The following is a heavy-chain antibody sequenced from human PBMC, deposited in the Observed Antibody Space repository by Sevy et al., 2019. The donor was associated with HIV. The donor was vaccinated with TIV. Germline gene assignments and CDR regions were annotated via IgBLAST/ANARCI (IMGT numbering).Heavy chain of an antibody. V-gene: IGHV3-21*01. D-gene: IGHD3-10*01. CDR3: ARDGSGSLDAFDI. CDR1: GFTFSSYS. Sequence: GSLRLSCAASGFTFSSYSMNWVRQAPGKGLEWVSSISSSSSYIYYADSVKGRFTISRDNAKNSLYLQMNSLRAEDTAVYYCARDGSGSLDAFDIWGPGTMVTVSS. CDR2: ISSSSSYI. J-gene: IGHJ3*02.